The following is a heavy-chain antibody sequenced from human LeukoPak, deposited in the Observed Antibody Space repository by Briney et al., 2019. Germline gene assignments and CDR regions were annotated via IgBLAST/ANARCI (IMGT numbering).Heavy chain of an antibody. CDR2: INWNGGRT. J-gene: IGHJ4*02. Sequence: GGSLRLSCAASGFTFDDYGMSWVRQAPGKGLEWVSGINWNGGRTGYADSVKGRFTISRDNAKKSLYVQMNSLRAEDTALYYCAREYYGSGSYYNVGYWGQGTLVAVSS. CDR3: AREYYGSGSYYNVGY. V-gene: IGHV3-20*04. CDR1: GFTFDDYG. D-gene: IGHD3-10*01.